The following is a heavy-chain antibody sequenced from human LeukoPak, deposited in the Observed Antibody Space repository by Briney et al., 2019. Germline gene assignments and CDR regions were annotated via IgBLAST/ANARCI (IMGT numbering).Heavy chain of an antibody. CDR1: GFTFSTYP. CDR2: IRGNGDAST. V-gene: IGHV3-23*01. Sequence: PGGSLRLSCAASGFTFSTYPMSWVRQAPGKGLEWVSNIRGNGDASTYYADSVKGRFTISRDNSKNTLYLQMNSLRAEDTAVYYCATEDIVVVPAAIPGVGFDYWGQGTLVTVSS. J-gene: IGHJ4*02. CDR3: ATEDIVVVPAAIPGVGFDY. D-gene: IGHD2-2*02.